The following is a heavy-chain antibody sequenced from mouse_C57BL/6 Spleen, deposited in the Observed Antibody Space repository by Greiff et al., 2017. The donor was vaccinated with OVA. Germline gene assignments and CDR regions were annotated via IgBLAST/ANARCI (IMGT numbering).Heavy chain of an antibody. CDR2: INPNNGGT. Sequence: EVQLQQSGPELVKPGASVKIPCKASGYTFTDYNMDWVKQSHGKSLEWIGDINPNNGGTIYNQKFKGKATLTVDKSSSTAYMELRSLTSEDTAVYYCARGDYYGKDFDVWGTGTTVTVSS. J-gene: IGHJ1*03. CDR3: ARGDYYGKDFDV. D-gene: IGHD1-1*01. V-gene: IGHV1-18*01. CDR1: GYTFTDYN.